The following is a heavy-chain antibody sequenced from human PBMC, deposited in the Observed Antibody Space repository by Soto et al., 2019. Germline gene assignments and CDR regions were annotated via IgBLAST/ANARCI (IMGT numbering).Heavy chain of an antibody. D-gene: IGHD3-16*01. CDR3: ASTKGGAYGMDV. V-gene: IGHV1-3*01. CDR1: GYTFTSYA. Sequence: QVQLVQSGAEVKKPGASVKVSCKASGYTFTSYAMHWVRQAPGQRLEWMGWINAGNGNTKYSQKFQGRVTITRDTSASTAYMELSSLRSKDTAVYYWASTKGGAYGMDVWGQGTTVTVSS. CDR2: INAGNGNT. J-gene: IGHJ6*02.